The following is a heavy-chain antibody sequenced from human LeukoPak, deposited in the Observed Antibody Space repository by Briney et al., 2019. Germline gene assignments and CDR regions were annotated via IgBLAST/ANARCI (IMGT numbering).Heavy chain of an antibody. V-gene: IGHV3-53*01. CDR1: GLTVSSTY. Sequence: RGPLRLSCAASGLTVSSTYMSWVRQAPGKGLEWVSVIYSDGSTYYAGSVKGRFTISRDNSKNTLYLQMNSLRAEDTAVYYCAKDRAVTAIHYFDYWGQGTLVTVSS. CDR2: IYSDGST. CDR3: AKDRAVTAIHYFDY. D-gene: IGHD2-21*02. J-gene: IGHJ4*02.